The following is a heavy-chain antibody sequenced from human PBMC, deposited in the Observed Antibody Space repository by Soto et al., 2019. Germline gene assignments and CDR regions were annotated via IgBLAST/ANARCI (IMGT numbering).Heavy chain of an antibody. CDR2: ISWNSGSI. CDR1: GFTFDDYA. D-gene: IGHD2-2*01. CDR3: AKDASTLVVPAAMRGGLFDY. Sequence: GGSLRLSCAASGFTFDDYAMHWVRQAPGKGLEWVSGISWNSGSIGYADSVKGRFTISRDNAKNSLYLQMNSLRAEDTALYYCAKDASTLVVPAAMRGGLFDYWGQGTLVTVSS. V-gene: IGHV3-9*01. J-gene: IGHJ4*02.